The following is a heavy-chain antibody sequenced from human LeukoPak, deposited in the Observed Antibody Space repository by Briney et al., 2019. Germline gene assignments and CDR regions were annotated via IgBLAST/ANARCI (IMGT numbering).Heavy chain of an antibody. CDR1: GGSFSGYY. D-gene: IGHD6-19*01. CDR2: INHSGST. Sequence: SETLSLTCAVYGGSFSGYYWSWIRQPPGKGLEWIGEINHSGSTNYNPSLKSRVTMSVGTSKNQFSLKLSSVTAADTAVYYCVRGRYSSGWFKDKNWFDPWGQGIPVTVSS. CDR3: VRGRYSSGWFKDKNWFDP. J-gene: IGHJ5*02. V-gene: IGHV4-34*01.